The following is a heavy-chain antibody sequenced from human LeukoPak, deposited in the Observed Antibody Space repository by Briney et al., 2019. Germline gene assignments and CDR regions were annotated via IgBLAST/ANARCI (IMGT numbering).Heavy chain of an antibody. V-gene: IGHV4-59*01. CDR2: IYYSGST. CDR3: ARTAHSSGWYGAYYYYYMDV. Sequence: SETLSLTCTVSGGSISSYYWSWIRQPPGKGLEWIGYIYYSGSTNYNPSLKSRVTISVDTSKNQFSLKLSSVTAADTAVYYCARTAHSSGWYGAYYYYYMDVWGKGTTVTVSS. J-gene: IGHJ6*03. CDR1: GGSISSYY. D-gene: IGHD6-19*01.